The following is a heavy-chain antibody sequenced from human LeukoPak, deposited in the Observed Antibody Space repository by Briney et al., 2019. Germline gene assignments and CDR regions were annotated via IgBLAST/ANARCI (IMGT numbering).Heavy chain of an antibody. CDR1: GFTFSSYS. V-gene: IGHV3-21*01. Sequence: GGSLRLSCAASGFTFSSYSMNWVRQAPGKGLEWVSSISSSSSYIYYADSVKGRFTISRDNAKNSLYLQMNSLRAEDTAVYYCARGVADIVVVVAARNPDYWGQGTLVTVSS. CDR2: ISSSSSYI. J-gene: IGHJ4*02. CDR3: ARGVADIVVVVAARNPDY. D-gene: IGHD2-15*01.